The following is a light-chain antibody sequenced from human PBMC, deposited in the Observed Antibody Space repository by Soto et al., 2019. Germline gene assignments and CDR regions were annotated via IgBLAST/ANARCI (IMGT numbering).Light chain of an antibody. CDR2: GAS. CDR3: QQYNHWPPFT. Sequence: EIVMTQSPVTLSVSPGETATLSCRASQSVSRNLAWYQQKPGQAPRLLIYGASTRATGIPARFSGSGSGTEFTLTSSSLQPEDFAVYSCQQYNHWPPFTFGQGTKLEIK. V-gene: IGKV3-15*01. CDR1: QSVSRN. J-gene: IGKJ2*01.